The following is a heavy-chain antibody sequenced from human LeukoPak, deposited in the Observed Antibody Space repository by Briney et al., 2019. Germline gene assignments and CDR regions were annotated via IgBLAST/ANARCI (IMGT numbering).Heavy chain of an antibody. CDR1: GYTFTSYA. Sequence: ASVKVSCTASGYTFTSYAMHWVRQAPGQRLEWMGWINAGNGNTKYSQKFQGRVTITRDTSASTAYMELSSLRSEDTAVYYCARILIAAAGEYYFDYWGQGTLVTVSS. V-gene: IGHV1-3*01. CDR2: INAGNGNT. CDR3: ARILIAAAGEYYFDY. D-gene: IGHD6-13*01. J-gene: IGHJ4*02.